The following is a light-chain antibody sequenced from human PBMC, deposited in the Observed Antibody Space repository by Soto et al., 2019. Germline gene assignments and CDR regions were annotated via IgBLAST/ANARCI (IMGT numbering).Light chain of an antibody. Sequence: IVMTQSPLSLAVTPGEPASISCRSSRSLLHSNGYNYVDWYLQKPGQSPQLLIYLGSDRASGVPDRFSGSGSGTHLTLEISRVEAEDVGIYYCMQTLQTPYTFGQGTQLEIK. V-gene: IGKV2-28*01. CDR2: LGS. CDR3: MQTLQTPYT. CDR1: RSLLHSNGYNY. J-gene: IGKJ2*01.